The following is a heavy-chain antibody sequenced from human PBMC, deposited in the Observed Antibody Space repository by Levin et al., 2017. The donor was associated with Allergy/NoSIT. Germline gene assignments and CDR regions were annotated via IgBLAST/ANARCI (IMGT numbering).Heavy chain of an antibody. CDR1: GFMFRSYT. J-gene: IGHJ6*02. CDR2: ISSTSSYI. CDR3: ARVGSVVVGPGVPRGTYGMDV. V-gene: IGHV3-21*01. Sequence: PGGSLRLSCAASGFMFRSYTMSWVRQAPGKGLEWVSSISSTSSYIYYGDSLKGRFTISRDNAKNSVFLQMDSLRGEDTAVYYCARVGSVVVGPGVPRGTYGMDVWGQGTTVTVSS. D-gene: IGHD2-2*01.